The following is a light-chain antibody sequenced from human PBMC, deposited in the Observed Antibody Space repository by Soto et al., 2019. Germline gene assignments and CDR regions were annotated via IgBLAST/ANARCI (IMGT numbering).Light chain of an antibody. V-gene: IGKV3D-15*01. CDR1: QSVSSW. Sequence: MTQSPSTLSASVGDRLTITCRASQSVSSWLAWYQQKPGQAPRLVIYGAFTRATGIPDRFIGSGSGTDFSLTISRLEPEDFAVYYCQQSPGTFGQGTKVEIK. J-gene: IGKJ1*01. CDR3: QQSPGT. CDR2: GAF.